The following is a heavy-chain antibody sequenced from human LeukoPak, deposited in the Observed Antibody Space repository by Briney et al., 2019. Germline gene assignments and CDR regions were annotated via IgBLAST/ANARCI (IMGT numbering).Heavy chain of an antibody. CDR1: GFTFSSYG. CDR3: AKGPFVEAAGHEDY. D-gene: IGHD6-13*01. J-gene: IGHJ4*02. CDR2: ISYDGSNK. V-gene: IGHV3-30*18. Sequence: PGGSLRLSCAASGFTFSSYGMHWVRQAPGKGLEWVAVISYDGSNKYYADSVKGRFTISRDNSKNTLYLQMNSLRAEDTAVYYCAKGPFVEAAGHEDYWGQGTLVTVSS.